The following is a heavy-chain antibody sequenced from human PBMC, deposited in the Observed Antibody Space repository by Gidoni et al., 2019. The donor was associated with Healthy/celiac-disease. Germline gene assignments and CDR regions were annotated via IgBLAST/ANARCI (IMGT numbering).Heavy chain of an antibody. CDR3: ARLTMVRGVIIFDY. Sequence: QVQLQESGPGLVKPSETLSLTCTVSGGSISSYYWSWIRQPPGKGLEWIGYIYYSGSTNYNPSLKSRVTISVDTSKNQFSLKLSSVTAADTAVYYCARLTMVRGVIIFDYWGQGTLVTVSS. V-gene: IGHV4-59*08. J-gene: IGHJ4*02. CDR1: GGSISSYY. CDR2: IYYSGST. D-gene: IGHD3-10*01.